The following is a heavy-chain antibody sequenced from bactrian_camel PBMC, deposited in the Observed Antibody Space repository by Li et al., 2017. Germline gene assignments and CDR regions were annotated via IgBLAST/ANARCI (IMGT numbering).Heavy chain of an antibody. V-gene: IGHV3S1*01. CDR1: EYTREYC. CDR2: INSDGWTA. J-gene: IGHJ6*01. CDR3: ATDLPSWYWASDFGY. Sequence: HVQLVESGGGSVQAGGSLTLSCVASEYTREYCMGWSRQAPGKEREGVASINSDGWTAYGVSVKGRFTISRDNAKNTVYLQMNSLKSEDTALYYCATDLPSWYWASDFGYWGQGTQVTVS. D-gene: IGHD6*01.